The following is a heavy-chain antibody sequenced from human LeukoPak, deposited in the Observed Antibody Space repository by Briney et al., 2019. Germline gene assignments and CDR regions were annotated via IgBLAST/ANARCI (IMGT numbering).Heavy chain of an antibody. CDR2: INHSGST. Sequence: SETLSLTCAVYGGSFSGYYWSGIRQPPGKGLEWIGEINHSGSTNYNPSLKSRVTISVDTSKNQFSLKLSSVTAADTAVYYCARGTYCSGDSCYSGCFDYWGQGTLVTVSS. D-gene: IGHD2-15*01. V-gene: IGHV4-34*01. J-gene: IGHJ4*02. CDR1: GGSFSGYY. CDR3: ARGTYCSGDSCYSGCFDY.